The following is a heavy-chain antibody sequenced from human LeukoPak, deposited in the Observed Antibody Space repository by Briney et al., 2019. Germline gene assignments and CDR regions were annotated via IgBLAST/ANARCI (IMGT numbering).Heavy chain of an antibody. J-gene: IGHJ4*02. CDR3: AKPDYGDYTLYPYFGY. CDR1: GFTFSSYG. CDR2: IWYDGSNK. Sequence: PGGSLRLSCAASGFTFSSYGMHWVRQAPGKGLEWVAVIWYDGSNKYYADSVKGRFTISRDNSKNTLYLQMNSLRAEDTAVYYCAKPDYGDYTLYPYFGYWGEGTLVTLSS. D-gene: IGHD4-17*01. V-gene: IGHV3-33*06.